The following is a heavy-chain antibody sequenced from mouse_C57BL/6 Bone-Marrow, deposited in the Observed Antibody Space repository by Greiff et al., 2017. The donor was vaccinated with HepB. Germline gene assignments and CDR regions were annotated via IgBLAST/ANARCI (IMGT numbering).Heavy chain of an antibody. CDR2: IYPGGGYT. CDR3: VRGGYDYDWAMDY. CDR1: GYTFTNYW. D-gene: IGHD2-4*01. Sequence: QVQLKQSGAELVRPGTSVKMSCKASGYTFTNYWIGWAKQRPGHGLEWIGDIYPGGGYTNYNEKFKGKATLTADKSSSTAYMQFSSLTSEDSAIYYCVRGGYDYDWAMDYWGQGTSVTVSS. V-gene: IGHV1-63*01. J-gene: IGHJ4*01.